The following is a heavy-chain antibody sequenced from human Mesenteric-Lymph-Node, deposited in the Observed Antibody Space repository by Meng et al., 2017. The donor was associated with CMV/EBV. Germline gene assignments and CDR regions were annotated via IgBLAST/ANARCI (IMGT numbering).Heavy chain of an antibody. V-gene: IGHV3-30*02. CDR2: IRYDGSNK. D-gene: IGHD5-24*01. J-gene: IGHJ4*02. Sequence: GESLKISCAASGFTFSNYGVHWVRQAPGKGLEWVTFIRYDGSNKYYADSVKGRFTISRDNSKNTLYLQMNSLRAEDTAVYYCAGGDGYNLWGQGTLVTVSS. CDR3: AGGDGYNL. CDR1: GFTFSNYG.